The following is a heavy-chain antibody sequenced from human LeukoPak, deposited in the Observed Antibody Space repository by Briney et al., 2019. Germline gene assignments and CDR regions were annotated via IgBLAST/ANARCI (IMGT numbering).Heavy chain of an antibody. V-gene: IGHV1-58*02. CDR2: IVVGSGNT. CDR3: AKTGPIVLMVYASPAGAYFDY. D-gene: IGHD2-8*01. Sequence: GASVKVSCKASGFTFTSSAMQWVRQARGQRLEWIGWIVVGSGNTNYAQKFQERVTITRDMSTSTAYMELSSLRSEDTAVYYCAKTGPIVLMVYASPAGAYFDYRGQGTLVTVSS. J-gene: IGHJ4*02. CDR1: GFTFTSSA.